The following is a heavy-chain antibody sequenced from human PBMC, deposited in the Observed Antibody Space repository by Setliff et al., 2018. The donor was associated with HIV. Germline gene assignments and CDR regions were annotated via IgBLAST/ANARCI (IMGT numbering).Heavy chain of an antibody. CDR3: ARASNSFDI. V-gene: IGHV3-30*07. CDR2: ITYDGSRT. CDR1: GFTFSNAW. J-gene: IGHJ3*02. Sequence: PGGSLRLSCAASGFTFSNAWLSWARQAPGKGLEWVSVITYDGSRTYYADSVKGRFTISRDNAKSSLYLQMNSLRVEDTAVYYCARASNSFDIWGQGTMVTVSS.